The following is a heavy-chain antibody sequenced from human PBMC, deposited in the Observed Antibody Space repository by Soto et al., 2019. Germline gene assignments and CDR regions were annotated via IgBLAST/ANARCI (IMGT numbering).Heavy chain of an antibody. D-gene: IGHD3-10*01. CDR2: IYHSGST. V-gene: IGHV4-30-2*01. J-gene: IGHJ5*02. CDR1: GGSISSGGYS. Sequence: QLQLQESGSGLVKPSQTLSLTCAVSGGSISSGGYSWSWIRQPPGKGLECIGYIYHSGSTYYNPSLKSRVTISVDRSKNQFSLKLSSVTAADTAVYYCASRPPHYYGSGSYGFDPWGQGTLVTVSS. CDR3: ASRPPHYYGSGSYGFDP.